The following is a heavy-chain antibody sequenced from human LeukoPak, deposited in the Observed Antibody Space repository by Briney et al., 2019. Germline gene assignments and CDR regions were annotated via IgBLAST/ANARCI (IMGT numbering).Heavy chain of an antibody. CDR2: ISYDGSNK. V-gene: IGHV3-30-3*01. D-gene: IGHD5-18*01. CDR3: ARDLGAYSYGSFYYGMDV. Sequence: PGGSLRLSCAASEFTFSHYAMHWVRQAPGKGLEWVAVISYDGSNKYYADSVKGRFTISRDNSKNTLYLQMNSLRAKDTAVYYCARDLGAYSYGSFYYGMDVWGQGTTVTVSS. CDR1: EFTFSHYA. J-gene: IGHJ6*02.